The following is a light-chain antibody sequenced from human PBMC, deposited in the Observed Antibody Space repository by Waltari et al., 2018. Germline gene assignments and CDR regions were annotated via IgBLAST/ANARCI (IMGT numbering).Light chain of an antibody. Sequence: QSALTQPASVSGSPGQSITISCSGVGSAVGASAYLSWHQHHPGKAPQVIIYDVTNRPSGVSDRFSASKSANTASLTISRLQPEDEADYYCSSQTLDGLVLFGGGTRLTVL. CDR1: GSAVGASAY. J-gene: IGLJ2*01. CDR2: DVT. CDR3: SSQTLDGLVL. V-gene: IGLV2-14*03.